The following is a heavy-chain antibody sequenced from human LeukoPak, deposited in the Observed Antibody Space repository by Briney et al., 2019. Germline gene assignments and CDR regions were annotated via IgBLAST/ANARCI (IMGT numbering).Heavy chain of an antibody. D-gene: IGHD3-22*01. Sequence: GGSLRLSCAASGFTFSSYSMNWVRQAPGKGLEWVSSISSSSYIYYADSVKGRFTISRDNAKNSLYLQMNSLRAEDTAVYYCAREGKYYDSSGYYGIKLFDYWGQGTLVSVSS. CDR1: GFTFSSYS. J-gene: IGHJ4*02. CDR2: ISSSSYI. CDR3: AREGKYYDSSGYYGIKLFDY. V-gene: IGHV3-21*01.